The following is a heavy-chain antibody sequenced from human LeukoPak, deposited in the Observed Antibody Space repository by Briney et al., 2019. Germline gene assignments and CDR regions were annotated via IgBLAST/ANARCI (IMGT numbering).Heavy chain of an antibody. CDR3: GRVTIFSPSHYYGMDV. D-gene: IGHD3-3*01. CDR1: GYTFTDYY. J-gene: IGHJ6*02. CDR2: IKANGGDT. Sequence: GASLKVSCKASGYTFTDYYIHWGRQAPGQGPAWMGWIKANGGDTNYAQKFQGRVTLTRDTSINTAYMEVNRLRSDDTAVYYCGRVTIFSPSHYYGMDVWGQGTAVTVSS. V-gene: IGHV1-2*02.